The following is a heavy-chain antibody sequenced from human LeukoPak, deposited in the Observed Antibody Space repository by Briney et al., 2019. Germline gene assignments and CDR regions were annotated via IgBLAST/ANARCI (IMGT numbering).Heavy chain of an antibody. D-gene: IGHD3-10*02. Sequence: GGSLRLSCAASGFTFSDFAMIWVRQPPGKGLGWVSYISSSGSTIYYADSVKGRFTISRDNAKNSLYLQMNSLRAEDTAVYYCAELGITMIGGVWGKGTTVTISS. CDR2: ISSSGSTI. CDR3: AELGITMIGGV. CDR1: GFTFSDFA. V-gene: IGHV3-48*03. J-gene: IGHJ6*04.